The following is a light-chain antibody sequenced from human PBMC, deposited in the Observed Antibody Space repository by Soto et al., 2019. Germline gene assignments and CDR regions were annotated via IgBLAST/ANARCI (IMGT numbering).Light chain of an antibody. J-gene: IGKJ1*01. V-gene: IGKV1-27*01. CDR2: AAS. CDR1: QGISNN. Sequence: DIEMTQSPCSLSASVGDRVTITCRASQGISNNLAWYQQKPGNVPKLLIYAASTLQSGVPSRFSGSGSGTDFTLTISSLQPEDVATYYCQKYSSAPQTFGQGTKVEIK. CDR3: QKYSSAPQT.